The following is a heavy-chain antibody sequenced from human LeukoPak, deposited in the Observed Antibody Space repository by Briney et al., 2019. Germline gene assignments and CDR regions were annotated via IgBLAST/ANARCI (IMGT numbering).Heavy chain of an antibody. D-gene: IGHD6-19*01. CDR3: AMTLKAVAGLFDY. V-gene: IGHV1-2*06. CDR1: GYTFTGYY. J-gene: IGHJ4*02. Sequence: ASVKVSCKASGYTFTGYYMHWVRQAPGRGLEWMGRINPNSGGTNYAQKFQGRVTMTRDTSISTAYMELSRLRSDDSAVYYCAMTLKAVAGLFDYWGQGTLVTVSS. CDR2: INPNSGGT.